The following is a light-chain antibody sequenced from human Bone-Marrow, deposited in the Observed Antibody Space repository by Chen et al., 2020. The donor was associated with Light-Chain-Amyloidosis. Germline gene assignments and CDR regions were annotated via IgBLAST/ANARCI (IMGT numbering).Light chain of an antibody. CDR2: DVS. Sequence: DVQMTQSPSSVSASVGDRVTITCQASKDIKNYLNWYQQKPGKATKLLIYDVSNLETGVPSRFSGSGCGTDFTFTISSLQPEDIVTHFCQQFDDIPLTFGPGTKVDFK. V-gene: IGKV1-33*01. CDR3: QQFDDIPLT. CDR1: KDIKNY. J-gene: IGKJ3*01.